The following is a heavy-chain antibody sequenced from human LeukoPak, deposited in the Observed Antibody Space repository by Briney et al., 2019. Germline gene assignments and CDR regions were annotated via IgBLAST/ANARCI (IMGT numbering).Heavy chain of an antibody. D-gene: IGHD4-23*01. CDR3: ARTSTVVRAGDY. CDR2: ISAYNGNT. CDR1: GYTFTSYG. Sequence: ASVKVSCKASGYTFTSYGISWVRQAPGQGLEWMGWISAYNGNTNYAQKLEGRVTMTTDTSTSTAYMELRSLRSDDTAVYYCARTSTVVRAGDYWGQGTLVTVSS. J-gene: IGHJ4*02. V-gene: IGHV1-18*01.